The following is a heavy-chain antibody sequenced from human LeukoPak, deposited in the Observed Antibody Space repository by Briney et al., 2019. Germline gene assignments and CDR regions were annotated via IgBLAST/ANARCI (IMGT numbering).Heavy chain of an antibody. V-gene: IGHV3-33*01. J-gene: IGHJ4*02. CDR2: AYDDGSNK. CDR1: GFTFSSQG. Sequence: GGSLRLSCVASGFTFSSQGMHWVRQAPGKGLEWVAVAYDDGSNKYYVDPVKGRFTISRDNSKNTLYVQMNSLRVEDTAVYYCATGSVYYYSHWGQGTLDTVSS. D-gene: IGHD3-22*01. CDR3: ATGSVYYYSH.